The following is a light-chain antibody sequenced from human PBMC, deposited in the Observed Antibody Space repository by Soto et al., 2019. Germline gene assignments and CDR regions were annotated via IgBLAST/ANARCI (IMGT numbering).Light chain of an antibody. CDR2: EVT. CDR3: KSYTSISTWV. CDR1: SSDVGGYNY. Sequence: QSALAQPASVSGSPGQSITISCSGTSSDVGGYNYVSWYQHHPGKAPKLLIYEVTNRHSGVSNRFSGSKSGNTASLTISWLQAEDEAAYYCKSYTSISTWVFGGGTKLTVL. V-gene: IGLV2-14*01. J-gene: IGLJ3*02.